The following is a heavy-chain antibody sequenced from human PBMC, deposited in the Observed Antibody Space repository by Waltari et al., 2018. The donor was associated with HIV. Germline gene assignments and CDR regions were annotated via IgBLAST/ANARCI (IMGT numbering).Heavy chain of an antibody. CDR1: GYTFTSYD. CDR3: ARLQVQAERRLPFDI. Sequence: QVQLVQSGAEVKKPGASVKVSCKASGYTFTSYDINWVRPATGQGLEWMGWMNPNSGNTGYAQKFQGRVTMTRNTSISTAYMELSSLTSEDTAVYYCARLQVQAERRLPFDIWGQGTMVTVSS. V-gene: IGHV1-8*01. J-gene: IGHJ3*02. D-gene: IGHD1-1*01. CDR2: MNPNSGNT.